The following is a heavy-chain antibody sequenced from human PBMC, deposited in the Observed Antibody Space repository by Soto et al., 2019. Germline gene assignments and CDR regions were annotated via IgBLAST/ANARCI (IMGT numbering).Heavy chain of an antibody. CDR3: ARDGDPGYSFWSGPLGGGRFDP. CDR1: GATFGNTA. Sequence: QVQLVQSGAEVKEPGSSVNVSCKTSGATFGNTAVTWVRQAPGQGLEWIGGIVPLFGTANYAQKFRGRVTITADESTSTAYMELSSLRTDDTAVYYCARDGDPGYSFWSGPLGGGRFDPWGQRTLVTVSS. J-gene: IGHJ5*02. V-gene: IGHV1-69*12. CDR2: IVPLFGTA. D-gene: IGHD3-3*01.